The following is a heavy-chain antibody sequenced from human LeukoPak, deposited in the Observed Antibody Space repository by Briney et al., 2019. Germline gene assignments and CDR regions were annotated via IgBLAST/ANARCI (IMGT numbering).Heavy chain of an antibody. CDR1: GYTFTGYY. J-gene: IGHJ3*02. CDR2: INPNSGGT. CDR3: AKARFLEWSDAFDI. Sequence: GASVKVSCKASGYTFTGYYMHWVRQAPGQGREWMGWINPNSGGTNYAQKFQGRVTMTRDTSISTAYMELSRLRSDDTAVYYCAKARFLEWSDAFDIWGQGRMVTVSS. D-gene: IGHD3-3*01. V-gene: IGHV1-2*02.